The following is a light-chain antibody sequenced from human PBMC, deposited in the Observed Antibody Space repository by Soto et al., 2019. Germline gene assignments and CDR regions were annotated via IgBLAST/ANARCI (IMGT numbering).Light chain of an antibody. CDR3: QQYNQWPLT. Sequence: EIVMTQSPATLSVSPGDKATLSCRASQSVSNNLAWNQQRPGQAPRLLIYFASTRATGIPARFSGSGSGTEFSLTISSLQSEDLALYYCQQYNQWPLTFGGGTKVETK. CDR1: QSVSNN. J-gene: IGKJ4*01. CDR2: FAS. V-gene: IGKV3-15*01.